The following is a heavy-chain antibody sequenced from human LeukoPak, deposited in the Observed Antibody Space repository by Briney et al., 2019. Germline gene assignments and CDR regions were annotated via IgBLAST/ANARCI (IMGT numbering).Heavy chain of an antibody. CDR2: INHSGST. V-gene: IGHV4-34*01. CDR1: GGSFSGYY. Sequence: SETLSLTCAVYGGSFSGYYWSWIRQPPGKGLEGIGEINHSGSTNYNPSLESRVTISVDTSKKQFALKLSSVTAADTAVYYCARHYSGTGGWGQGTLVTVSS. CDR3: ARHYSGTGG. D-gene: IGHD1-26*01. J-gene: IGHJ4*02.